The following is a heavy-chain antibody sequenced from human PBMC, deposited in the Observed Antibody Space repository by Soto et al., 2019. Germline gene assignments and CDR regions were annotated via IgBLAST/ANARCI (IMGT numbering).Heavy chain of an antibody. CDR3: ARSQGSSTSLDIYYYYYYGMDV. CDR1: GGTFSSYS. CDR2: IMPIPGTA. J-gene: IGHJ6*02. D-gene: IGHD2-2*01. V-gene: IGHV1-69*01. Sequence: QVQLVQSGAEVTKPGSSVKVSCKASGGTFSSYSISWVRQAPGQGLEWMGGIMPIPGTANYAQKFQGRVTITADESTSTAYMEMSSLRSEDTAVYYCARSQGSSTSLDIYYYYYYGMDVWGQGTTVTVSS.